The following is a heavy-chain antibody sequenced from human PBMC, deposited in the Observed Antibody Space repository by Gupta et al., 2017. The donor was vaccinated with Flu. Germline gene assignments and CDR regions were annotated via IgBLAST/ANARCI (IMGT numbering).Heavy chain of an antibody. Sequence: KGLEWVCRIKSKTDGGTTDYAAPVKGRFTISRDDSKNTLYLQMNSLKTEDTAVYYCTTDSYSSSWYGGLFDYWGQGTLVTVSS. CDR3: TTDSYSSSWYGGLFDY. J-gene: IGHJ4*02. CDR2: IKSKTDGGTT. V-gene: IGHV3-15*01. D-gene: IGHD6-13*01.